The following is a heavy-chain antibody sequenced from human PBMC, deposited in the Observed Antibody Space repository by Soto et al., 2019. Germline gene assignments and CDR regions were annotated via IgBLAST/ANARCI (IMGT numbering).Heavy chain of an antibody. CDR2: IYYSGST. Sequence: LSLTCTVSGGSISSYYWSWIRQPPGKGLEWIGYIYYSGSTNYNPSLKSRVTISVDTSKNQFSLKLSSVTAADTAVYYCAGSGAQQLENDYWGQGTLVTVSS. D-gene: IGHD6-13*01. J-gene: IGHJ4*02. CDR3: AGSGAQQLENDY. V-gene: IGHV4-59*01. CDR1: GGSISSYY.